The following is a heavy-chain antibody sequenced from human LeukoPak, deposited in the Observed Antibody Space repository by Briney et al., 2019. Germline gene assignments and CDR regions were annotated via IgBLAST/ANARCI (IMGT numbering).Heavy chain of an antibody. CDR1: GYTFTGYY. CDR3: ARDRRTAVAGNFDY. CDR2: INPNSGGT. V-gene: IGHV1-2*02. Sequence: ASVKVSCKASGYTFTGYYMHWVRQAPGQGLERMGWINPNSGGTNYAQKFQGRVTMTRDTSISTAYMELSRLRSDDTAVYYCARDRRTAVAGNFDYWGQGTLVTVSS. D-gene: IGHD6-19*01. J-gene: IGHJ4*02.